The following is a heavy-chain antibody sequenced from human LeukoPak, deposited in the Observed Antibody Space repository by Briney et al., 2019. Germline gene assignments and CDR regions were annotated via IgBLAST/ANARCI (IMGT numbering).Heavy chain of an antibody. D-gene: IGHD2-2*01. CDR2: IYTSGST. CDR1: GGSVGSYY. CDR3: ARDLSYCSSTRCYAPYYFDY. V-gene: IGHV4-4*07. Sequence: PSETLSLTCSVSGGSVGSYYWSWIRQPAGKGLEWIGRIYTSGSTNYNPSLRSRATISVDKSKSQFSLKLTSVTAANTAVYYCARDLSYCSSTRCYAPYYFDYWGQGTLVTVSS. J-gene: IGHJ4*02.